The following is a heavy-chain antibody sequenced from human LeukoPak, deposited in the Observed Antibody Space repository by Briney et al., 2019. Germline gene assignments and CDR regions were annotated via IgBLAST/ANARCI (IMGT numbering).Heavy chain of an antibody. CDR1: GFTVSSNY. J-gene: IGHJ4*02. V-gene: IGHV3-66*01. CDR3: ARDRDYYYDSSGNDY. D-gene: IGHD3-22*01. Sequence: GGSLRLSCAASGFTVSSNYMSWVRQAPGKGLEWVSVIYSGGSTYYADSVKGRFTISRDNSKNTLYLQMNSLRAEDTAVYYCARDRDYYYDSSGNDYWGQGTLVTVSS. CDR2: IYSGGST.